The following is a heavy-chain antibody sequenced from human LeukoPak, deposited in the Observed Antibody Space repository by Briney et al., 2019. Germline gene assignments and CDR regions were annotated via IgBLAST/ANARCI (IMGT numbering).Heavy chain of an antibody. CDR1: GFTFSSYS. CDR2: ISSSSSYI. Sequence: PGGSLRLSCAASGFTFSSYSMNWVRQAPGKGLEWVSSISSSSSYIYYADSVKGRFTISRDNAKNSLYLQMNSLRAEDTAVYYCARANRNSSYYFYYWGQGTLVTVSS. D-gene: IGHD6-6*01. CDR3: ARANRNSSYYFYY. V-gene: IGHV3-21*01. J-gene: IGHJ4*02.